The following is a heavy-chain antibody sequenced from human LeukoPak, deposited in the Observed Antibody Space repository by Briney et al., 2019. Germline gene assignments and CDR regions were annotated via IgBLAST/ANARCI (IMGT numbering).Heavy chain of an antibody. CDR2: ISAYNGNT. J-gene: IGHJ6*04. Sequence: GASVKVSCKASGYTFTGYYIHWVRQAPGQGLEWMGWISAYNGNTNYAQKLQGRVTMTTDTSTSTAYMELRSLRSDDTAVYYCARVGYGDYAWTADVWGKGTTVTVSS. CDR1: GYTFTGYY. CDR3: ARVGYGDYAWTADV. V-gene: IGHV1-18*04. D-gene: IGHD4-17*01.